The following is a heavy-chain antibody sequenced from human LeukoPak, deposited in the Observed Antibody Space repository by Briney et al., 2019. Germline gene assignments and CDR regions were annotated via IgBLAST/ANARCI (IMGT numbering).Heavy chain of an antibody. CDR1: GFTFSNYW. CDR2: VYTDGTST. D-gene: IGHD1-26*01. Sequence: GGSLRLSCAASGFTFSNYWMHWVRQAPGKGLVWVSRVYTDGTSTSYADSVKGRFTISRDNSKNMLYLQMNSLRAEDTAVYYCAKVSPLGSYYYGGFDYWGQGTLVTVSS. V-gene: IGHV3-74*01. CDR3: AKVSPLGSYYYGGFDY. J-gene: IGHJ4*02.